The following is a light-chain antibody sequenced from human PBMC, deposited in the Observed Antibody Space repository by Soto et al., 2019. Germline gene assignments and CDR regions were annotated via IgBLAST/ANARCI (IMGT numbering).Light chain of an antibody. CDR2: DAS. J-gene: IGKJ5*01. V-gene: IGKV1-33*01. Sequence: DIQMTQSPSSLSASVGDRVTITCQASQDINKNLIWYQQKPGKAPKLLIYDASDLEAGVPSRFSGSGGGAGFTFSSSSLQLEYVATYYYQQYERLPLTFGQGTRLENK. CDR1: QDINKN. CDR3: QQYERLPLT.